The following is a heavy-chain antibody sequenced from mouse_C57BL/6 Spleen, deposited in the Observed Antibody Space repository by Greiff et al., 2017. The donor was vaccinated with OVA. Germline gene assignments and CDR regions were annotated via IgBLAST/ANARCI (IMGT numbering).Heavy chain of an antibody. CDR3: ASSPRTTGGGGYYFDY. D-gene: IGHD3-1*01. CDR2: IHPNSGSN. V-gene: IGHV1-64*01. CDR1: GYTFTSYW. Sequence: QVHLKQPGAELVKPGASVKLSCKASGYTFTSYWMHWVTQPPGQGLEWIGMIHPNSGSNNYNEKYESKATLTIAKTTSTADMQLSSLTSEDAARYYCASSPRTTGGGGYYFDYWGQGTTLTVSS. J-gene: IGHJ2*01.